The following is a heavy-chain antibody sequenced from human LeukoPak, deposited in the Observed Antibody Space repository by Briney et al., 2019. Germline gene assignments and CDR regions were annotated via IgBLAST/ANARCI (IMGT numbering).Heavy chain of an antibody. Sequence: GASVTVSCKASGGTFSSYAISWVRQAPGQGLEWMGGIIPIFGTANYAQTFQGRVTITADDSTSTAYMELSSLRSEDTAVYYCAREKNYYGSAHDAFDIWGQGTMVTVSS. CDR3: AREKNYYGSAHDAFDI. CDR1: GGTFSSYA. CDR2: IIPIFGTA. D-gene: IGHD3-10*01. J-gene: IGHJ3*02. V-gene: IGHV1-69*13.